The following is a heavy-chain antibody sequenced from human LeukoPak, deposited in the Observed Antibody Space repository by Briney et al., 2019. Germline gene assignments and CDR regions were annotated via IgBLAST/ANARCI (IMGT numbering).Heavy chain of an antibody. CDR1: GGSISSGSYY. Sequence: SETLSLTCTVSGGSISSGSYYWSWIRQPAGKGLEWIGRIYTSGSTNYNPSLKSRVTISVDTSKNQFSLKLSSVTAADTAVYYCARVRGWELRSNIPYYFDYWGQGTLVTVSS. CDR3: ARVRGWELRSNIPYYFDY. D-gene: IGHD1-26*01. CDR2: IYTSGST. V-gene: IGHV4-61*02. J-gene: IGHJ4*02.